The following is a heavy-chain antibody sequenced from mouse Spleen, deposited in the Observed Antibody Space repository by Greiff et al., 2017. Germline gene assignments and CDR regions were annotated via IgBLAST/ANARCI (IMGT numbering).Heavy chain of an antibody. Sequence: QVQLKESGPGILQPSQTLSLTCSFSGFSLSTFGMGVGWNRQPSGKGLEWLAHIWWDDDKYYNPALKSRLTSFKDTTKKQVFLKIAYVDTADTATYYCARIEGITNGYAMDYWGQGTSVTVSS. V-gene: IGHV8-8*01. CDR2: IWWDDDK. CDR3: ARIEGITNGYAMDY. D-gene: IGHD2-4*01. CDR1: GFSLSTFGMG. J-gene: IGHJ4*01.